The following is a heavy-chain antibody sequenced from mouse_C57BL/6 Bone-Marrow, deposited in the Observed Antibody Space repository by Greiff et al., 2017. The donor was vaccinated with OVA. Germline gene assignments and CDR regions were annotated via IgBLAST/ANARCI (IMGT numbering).Heavy chain of an antibody. Sequence: KSVEWLGVIWSGGSTDYNAAFISRLSISKDNSKSQVFFKMNSLQADDTAIYYCASITTVVATNFDVWGTGTTVTVSS. V-gene: IGHV2-2*01. D-gene: IGHD1-1*01. J-gene: IGHJ1*03. CDR3: ASITTVVATNFDV. CDR2: IWSGGST.